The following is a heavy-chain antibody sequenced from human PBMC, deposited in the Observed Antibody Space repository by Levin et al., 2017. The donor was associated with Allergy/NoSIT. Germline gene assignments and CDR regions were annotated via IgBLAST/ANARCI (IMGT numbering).Heavy chain of an antibody. CDR2: TFYSGSA. J-gene: IGHJ4*02. CDR3: ARGQEWWRY. D-gene: IGHD2-15*01. Sequence: PSETLSLTCTVSGSSVSSSSNYWTWIRQSPGKGLEWIGNTFYSGSAKYNPSLKGRVTISLDTSRNQLSLNLSSVTAADTAIYYCARGQEWWRYWGQGIMVTVSS. V-gene: IGHV4-61*01. CDR1: GSSVSSSSNY.